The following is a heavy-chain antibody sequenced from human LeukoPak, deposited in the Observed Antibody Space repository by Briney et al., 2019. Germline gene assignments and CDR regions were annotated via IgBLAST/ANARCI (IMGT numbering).Heavy chain of an antibody. V-gene: IGHV3-48*01. J-gene: IGHJ4*02. CDR1: GFTFSSYS. D-gene: IGHD5-12*01. CDR2: ISSRSSTI. CDR3: ARDRGYSGYDREWYFDY. Sequence: GGSLRLSCAASGFTFSSYSMNWVRQAPGKGLEWVSYISSRSSTIYYADSVKGQFTISRDNAKNSLYLQMNSLRAEDTAVYYCARDRGYSGYDREWYFDYWGQGTLVTVSS.